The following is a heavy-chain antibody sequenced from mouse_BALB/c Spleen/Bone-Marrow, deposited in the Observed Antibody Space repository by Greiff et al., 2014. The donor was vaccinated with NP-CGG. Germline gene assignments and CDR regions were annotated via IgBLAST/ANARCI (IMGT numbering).Heavy chain of an antibody. V-gene: IGHV14-3*02. CDR2: IDPAKGNT. Sequence: VQLQQSGAELVKPGASVKLSCTASGFNIKDSYLHWVKQRPEQGLDWIGRIDPAKGNTNYDPKFQGKATITADTSSNTAYLQLSSLTSEDTAVYFCARNYPFAYWGQGTLVTVPA. D-gene: IGHD2-1*01. CDR1: GFNIKDSY. CDR3: ARNYPFAY. J-gene: IGHJ3*01.